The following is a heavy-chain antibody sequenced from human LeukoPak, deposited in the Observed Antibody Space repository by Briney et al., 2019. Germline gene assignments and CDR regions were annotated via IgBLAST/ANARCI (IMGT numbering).Heavy chain of an antibody. V-gene: IGHV4-61*08. CDR3: AGDQGGSAHRHAFDI. CDR2: MYHTGSS. Sequence: PSENLSLTCTVSGGSVDTIDYYWSWIRQPPGKGLEWIGYMYHTGSSIYSPSLKSRLTISVDTSKNQFTLNLSSMTAADTAVYYCAGDQGGSAHRHAFDIWGQGTLVTVSS. CDR1: GGSVDTIDYY. D-gene: IGHD1-26*01. J-gene: IGHJ3*02.